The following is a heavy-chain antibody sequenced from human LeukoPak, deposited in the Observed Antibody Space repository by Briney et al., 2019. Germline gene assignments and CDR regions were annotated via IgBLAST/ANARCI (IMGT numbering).Heavy chain of an antibody. J-gene: IGHJ4*02. CDR1: GFTFSSYE. CDR3: ARGRDGYNLVDY. Sequence: PGGSLRLSCAASGFTFSSYEMNWVRQAPGKGLEWVSYISSSGSTIYYADSVKGRFTISRDNAKNSLYLQMNSLRAEDTAVYYCARGRDGYNLVDYWGQGTLVTVSS. V-gene: IGHV3-48*03. D-gene: IGHD5-24*01. CDR2: ISSSGSTI.